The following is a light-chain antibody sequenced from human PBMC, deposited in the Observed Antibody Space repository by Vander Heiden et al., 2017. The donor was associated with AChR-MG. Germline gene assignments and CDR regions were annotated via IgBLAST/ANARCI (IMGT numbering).Light chain of an antibody. Sequence: DIVMTQSPDSLAVSLGERATINCKSSQSVLYSSSNKNYLAWYQQKPGQPPKLLIYWASTRESGVPDRFSGGGSGTDFTLTIRSLQAEDVAVYYCQQYNSSPWTFGQGTKVEIK. CDR1: QSVLYSSSNKNY. V-gene: IGKV4-1*01. CDR3: QQYNSSPWT. CDR2: WAS. J-gene: IGKJ1*01.